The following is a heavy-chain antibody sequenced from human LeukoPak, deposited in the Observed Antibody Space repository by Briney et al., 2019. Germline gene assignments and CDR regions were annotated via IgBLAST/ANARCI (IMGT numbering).Heavy chain of an antibody. V-gene: IGHV4-39*01. CDR3: ARHGDYGDYDDYFDY. CDR1: GGSISSSSYY. D-gene: IGHD4-17*01. Sequence: SETLSLTCTVSGGSISSSSYYWGWIRQPPGKGLEWIGSSYYSGSTYYNPSLKSRVTIPVDTSKNQFSLKLSSVTAADTAVYYCARHGDYGDYDDYFDYWGQGTLVTVSS. CDR2: SYYSGST. J-gene: IGHJ4*02.